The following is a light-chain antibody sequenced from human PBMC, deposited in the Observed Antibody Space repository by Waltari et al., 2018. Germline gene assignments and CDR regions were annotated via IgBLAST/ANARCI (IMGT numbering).Light chain of an antibody. V-gene: IGKV3-11*01. Sequence: EIVLTQSPATLSLSPGERATLSCRASQSVNSYLARYQQKPGQAPRLLIYDASNRATGIPARFSGSGSGTDFTLTISSLEPEDFAVYYCQQRSNWPTFGGGTKVEIK. CDR2: DAS. CDR3: QQRSNWPT. J-gene: IGKJ4*01. CDR1: QSVNSY.